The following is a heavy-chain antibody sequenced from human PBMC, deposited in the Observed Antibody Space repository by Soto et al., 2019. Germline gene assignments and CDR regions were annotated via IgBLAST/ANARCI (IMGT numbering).Heavy chain of an antibody. CDR3: ARGWGYDSNDYYYAY. Sequence: QVQLVQSGTEVRKPGASVKVSCKASGYTFSSYGITWVRQAPGQGLEWMGWISVNNGNTNYAQKFQDRVTMTTDTSTSTAYMELSSLRSEDTAMYYCARGWGYDSNDYYYAYWGQGTLVIVSS. D-gene: IGHD3-22*01. J-gene: IGHJ4*02. CDR2: ISVNNGNT. V-gene: IGHV1-18*04. CDR1: GYTFSSYG.